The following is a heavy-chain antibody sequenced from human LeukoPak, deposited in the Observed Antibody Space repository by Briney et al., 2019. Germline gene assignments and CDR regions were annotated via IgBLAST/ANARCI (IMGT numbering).Heavy chain of an antibody. CDR3: AGGSSGWYWGPDY. Sequence: ASVKVSCKASGYTFTIHEINLVRQPTAQGLGWVGWMNSNSGNTGYAQRFQGRVTMTSNTSIITAYMELNNLRSEDTAVYYCAGGSSGWYWGPDYWGPGILVTVSS. V-gene: IGHV1-8*01. D-gene: IGHD6-19*01. CDR2: MNSNSGNT. J-gene: IGHJ4*02. CDR1: GYTFTIHE.